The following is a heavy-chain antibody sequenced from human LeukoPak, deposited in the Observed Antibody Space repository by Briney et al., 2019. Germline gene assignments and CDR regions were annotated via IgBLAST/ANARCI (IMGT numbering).Heavy chain of an antibody. Sequence: SLRLSCAASGFTFDDYAMHWVRQAPGKGLEWVSGISWNSGSIGYADSVKGRFTISRDNAKNSLYLQMNSLRAEDTALYYCASRGFDPWGQGTLVTVSS. D-gene: IGHD2-2*01. CDR2: ISWNSGSI. V-gene: IGHV3-9*01. CDR3: ASRGFDP. J-gene: IGHJ5*02. CDR1: GFTFDDYA.